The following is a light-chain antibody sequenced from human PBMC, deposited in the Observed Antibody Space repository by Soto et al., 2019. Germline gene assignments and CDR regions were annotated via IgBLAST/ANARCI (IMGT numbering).Light chain of an antibody. CDR3: QQYSGLTLT. J-gene: IGKJ4*01. CDR1: QSVSSNY. CDR2: GAS. V-gene: IGKV3-20*01. Sequence: EVVLTQSPGTLSLSPGERVTLSCRASQSVSSNYLAWYQHKPGQAPRLLILGASNRATGIPDRFSGSGSGTDFTLTISGLEPEDFAVYYGQQYSGLTLTFGGGTKLDIK.